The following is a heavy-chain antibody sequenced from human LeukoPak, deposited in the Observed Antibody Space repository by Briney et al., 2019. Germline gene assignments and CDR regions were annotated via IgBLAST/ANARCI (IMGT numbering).Heavy chain of an antibody. CDR1: GYSISSGYY. Sequence: SETLSLTCTVSGYSISSGYYWGWIRQPPGKGLEWIGSIYHSGSTYYNPSLKSRVTISVDTSTNQFSLKLSSVTAADTAVYYCARAPMVRGAFDYWGQGTLVTVSS. CDR2: IYHSGST. D-gene: IGHD3-10*01. CDR3: ARAPMVRGAFDY. J-gene: IGHJ4*02. V-gene: IGHV4-38-2*02.